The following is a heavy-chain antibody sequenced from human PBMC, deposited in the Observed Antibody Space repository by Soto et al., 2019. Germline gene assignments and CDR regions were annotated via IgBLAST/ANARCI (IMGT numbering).Heavy chain of an antibody. D-gene: IGHD6-19*01. Sequence: GGSLRLSCAASGFTFSSYAMSWVRQAPGKGLEWVSAISGSGGSPYYADSVKGRFTISRDNSKNTLYLQMNNRRAEDTAVYYCPKDSVAGHFGYYGMYVWGQEPTVTVS. CDR1: GFTFSSYA. CDR2: ISGSGGSP. CDR3: PKDSVAGHFGYYGMYV. J-gene: IGHJ6*02. V-gene: IGHV3-23*01.